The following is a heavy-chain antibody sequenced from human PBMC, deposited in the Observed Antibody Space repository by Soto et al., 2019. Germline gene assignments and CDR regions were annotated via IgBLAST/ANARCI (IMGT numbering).Heavy chain of an antibody. V-gene: IGHV1-69*04. D-gene: IGHD7-27*01. CDR3: ARDLTGGFFDY. J-gene: IGHJ4*02. CDR2: IIPILGIA. Sequence: GASVKVSCKASGGTFSSYTISWVRQAPGQGLEWMGRIIPILGIANYAQKFQGRVTITADKSTSTAYMELSSLRSEDTAVYYCARDLTGGFFDYWGQGTPVTVSS. CDR1: GGTFSSYT.